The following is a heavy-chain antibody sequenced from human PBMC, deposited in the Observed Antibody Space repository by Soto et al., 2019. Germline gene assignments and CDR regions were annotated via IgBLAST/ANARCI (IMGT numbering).Heavy chain of an antibody. V-gene: IGHV4-59*08. CDR3: ARQRTTVVTQPYFDH. CDR2: IYYSGST. Sequence: SETLSLTCTVSGGSISSYYWSWIRQPPGKGLEWIGYIYYSGSTNYNPSLKSRVTISVDTSKNQFSLKLSSVTATNTAVYYCARQRTTVVTQPYFDHWGQGALVTVSS. CDR1: GGSISSYY. D-gene: IGHD2-21*02. J-gene: IGHJ4*02.